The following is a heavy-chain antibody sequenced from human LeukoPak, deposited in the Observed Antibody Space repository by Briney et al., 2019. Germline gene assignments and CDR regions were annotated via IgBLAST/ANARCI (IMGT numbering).Heavy chain of an antibody. J-gene: IGHJ4*02. V-gene: IGHV3-73*01. Sequence: GGSLRLSCAASGFIFSGSDIHWVRQASGKGLEWVGRVTTKPSNYATAYAASVKGRFTISRDDSENTAYLQMSSLKTEDTAVYFCTTYRSGHYWGQGTRVTVSS. CDR2: VTTKPSNYAT. D-gene: IGHD6-19*01. CDR1: GFIFSGSD. CDR3: TTYRSGHY.